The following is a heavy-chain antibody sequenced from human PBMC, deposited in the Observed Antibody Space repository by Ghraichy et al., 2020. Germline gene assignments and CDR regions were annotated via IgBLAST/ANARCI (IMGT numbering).Heavy chain of an antibody. V-gene: IGHV3-21*01. CDR2: ISGSSNNI. Sequence: GGSLRLSCAASGFTFSSYSINWVRQAPGKGLEWVSSISGSSNNIYYADSVKGRFTISRDNANNSLYLHMNRLRAEDTAVYFCARGSPGAAMVSYYGMDVWGQGTTVTVSS. CDR3: ARGSPGAAMVSYYGMDV. D-gene: IGHD5-18*01. CDR1: GFTFSSYS. J-gene: IGHJ6*02.